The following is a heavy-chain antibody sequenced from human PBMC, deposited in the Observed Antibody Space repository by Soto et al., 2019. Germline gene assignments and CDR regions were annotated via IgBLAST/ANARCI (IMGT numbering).Heavy chain of an antibody. J-gene: IGHJ4*02. D-gene: IGHD6-19*01. CDR2: IYYSGST. Sequence: PSETLSLTCTVSGGSISSGDYYWSWIRQPPGKGLEWIGYIYYSGSTYYNPSLKSRVTISVDTSKNQFSLKLSSVTAADTAVYYCARHAVHSSDFTDYWGQGTLVTVSS. CDR3: ARHAVHSSDFTDY. CDR1: GGSISSGDYY. V-gene: IGHV4-30-4*01.